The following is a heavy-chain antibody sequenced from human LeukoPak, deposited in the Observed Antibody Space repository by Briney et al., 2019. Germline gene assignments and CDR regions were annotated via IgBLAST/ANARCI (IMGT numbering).Heavy chain of an antibody. J-gene: IGHJ4*02. CDR2: LSPTRFYK. V-gene: IGHV3-21*01. CDR1: GFTFRSYT. CDR3: ARGIRGEGFDY. Sequence: GGSLRLSCAASGFTFRSYTMNWVRQAPGKGLEWVLPLSPTRFYKYHADSLKGRFTISRDNAENSLYLQMNSLRVEDTAVYFCARGIRGEGFDYWGQGTLVTVSS. D-gene: IGHD3-10*01.